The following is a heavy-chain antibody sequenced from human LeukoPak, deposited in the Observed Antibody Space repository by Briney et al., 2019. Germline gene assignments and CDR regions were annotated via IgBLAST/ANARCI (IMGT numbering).Heavy chain of an antibody. CDR3: ARDPMGYYYYYMDV. D-gene: IGHD5-24*01. Sequence: GASVKVSCKASGYTFTSYGISWVRQAPGQGLEWMGWISSYNGNTNYAQKLQGRVTMTTDTSTSTAYMELRSLRSDDTAVYYCARDPMGYYYYYMDVWGKETTVTVSS. CDR2: ISSYNGNT. CDR1: GYTFTSYG. J-gene: IGHJ6*03. V-gene: IGHV1-18*01.